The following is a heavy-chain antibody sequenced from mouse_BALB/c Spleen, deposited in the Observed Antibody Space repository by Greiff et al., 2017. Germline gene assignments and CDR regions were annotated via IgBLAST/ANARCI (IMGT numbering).Heavy chain of an antibody. D-gene: IGHD1-1*02. Sequence: VHVKQSGPELVKPGASVKISCKASGYTFTDYNMHWVKQSHGKSLEWIGYIYPYNGGTGYNQKFKSKATLTVDKSSSTAYMQLSSLTSEDSAVYYCARGNYGQYYYAMDYWGQGTSVTVSS. V-gene: IGHV1S29*02. CDR3: ARGNYGQYYYAMDY. CDR1: GYTFTDYN. CDR2: IYPYNGGT. J-gene: IGHJ4*01.